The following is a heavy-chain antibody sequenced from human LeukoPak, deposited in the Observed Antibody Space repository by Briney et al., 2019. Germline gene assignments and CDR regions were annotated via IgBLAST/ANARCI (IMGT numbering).Heavy chain of an antibody. CDR2: INPSGGTT. CDR3: AAVAGLGNAFDI. Sequence: ASVKVSCKASGYTFTSYHMHWVRQAPGQGLEWMGIINPSGGTTNYAQKFQGRVTMTRDTSISTAYMELSRLRSDDTAVYYCAAVAGLGNAFDIWGQGTMVTVSS. D-gene: IGHD6-19*01. CDR1: GYTFTSYH. V-gene: IGHV1-2*02. J-gene: IGHJ3*02.